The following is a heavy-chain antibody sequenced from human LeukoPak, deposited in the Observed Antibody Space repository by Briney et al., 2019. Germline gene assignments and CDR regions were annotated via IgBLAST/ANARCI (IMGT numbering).Heavy chain of an antibody. V-gene: IGHV4-59*08. Sequence: SETLSLTCTVSGGSISSYYWSWIRQPPGKGLEWIGYIYYSGSTNYNPSLKSRVTISVDTSKNQFSLKLSSVTAADTAVYYCARQPRGTTNYYYYYYMDVWGKGTTVTISS. CDR1: GGSISSYY. J-gene: IGHJ6*03. CDR2: IYYSGST. D-gene: IGHD1-1*01. CDR3: ARQPRGTTNYYYYYYMDV.